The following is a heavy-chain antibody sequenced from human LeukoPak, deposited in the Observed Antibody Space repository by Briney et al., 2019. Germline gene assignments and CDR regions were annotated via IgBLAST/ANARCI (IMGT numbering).Heavy chain of an antibody. CDR3: ARGPLGYCSSTSCYWDGWFDP. Sequence: SETLSLTCTVSGGSISSSSYYWGWIRQPPGKGLEWIGNTYYGGDTYYNPSLKSRVTISVDTSKNQFSLELSSVTAADTAVYYCARGPLGYCSSTSCYWDGWFDPWGQGTLVTVSS. CDR1: GGSISSSSYY. D-gene: IGHD2-2*01. J-gene: IGHJ5*02. V-gene: IGHV4-39*07. CDR2: TYYGGDT.